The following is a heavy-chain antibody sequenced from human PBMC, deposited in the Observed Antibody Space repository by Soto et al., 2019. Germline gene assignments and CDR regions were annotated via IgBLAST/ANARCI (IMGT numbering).Heavy chain of an antibody. V-gene: IGHV3-30-3*01. J-gene: IGHJ6*02. CDR2: ISYDGSNK. Sequence: PGGSLRLSCAASGFTISSYAMHWVRQAPGKGLEWVAVISYDGSNKYYADSVKGRFTISRDNSKNTLYLQMNSLRAEDTAVYYCARGALYYYDSSVYGMDVWGQGTTVTVSS. CDR1: GFTISSYA. D-gene: IGHD3-22*01. CDR3: ARGALYYYDSSVYGMDV.